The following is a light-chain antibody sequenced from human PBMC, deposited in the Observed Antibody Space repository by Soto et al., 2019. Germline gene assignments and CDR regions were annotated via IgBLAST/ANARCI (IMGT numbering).Light chain of an antibody. Sequence: QSVLTQPPSASGSPGQSVTVSCTGTSSDVGGYSYVSWYQQHPGKAPELMIYEVSHRPSGVSNRFSGSKSDNTASLTISGLQAEDEADYYCSSYTSISTLYVFGTGTKV. J-gene: IGLJ1*01. V-gene: IGLV2-14*01. CDR1: SSDVGGYSY. CDR3: SSYTSISTLYV. CDR2: EVS.